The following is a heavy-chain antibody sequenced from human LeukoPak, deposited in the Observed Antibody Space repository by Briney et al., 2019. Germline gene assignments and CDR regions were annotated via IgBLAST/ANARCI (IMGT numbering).Heavy chain of an antibody. CDR1: GYTFTSYY. D-gene: IGHD2-2*01. Sequence: ASVKVSCKASGYTFTSYYMHWVRQAPGQGLEWMGIINPSGGSTSYAQKFQGRVTMTRDTSTSTVYMELSSLRSDDTAVYYCARDPDRDIVVVGAYYYYGMDVWGQGTTVTVSS. CDR3: ARDPDRDIVVVGAYYYYGMDV. V-gene: IGHV1-46*01. J-gene: IGHJ6*02. CDR2: INPSGGST.